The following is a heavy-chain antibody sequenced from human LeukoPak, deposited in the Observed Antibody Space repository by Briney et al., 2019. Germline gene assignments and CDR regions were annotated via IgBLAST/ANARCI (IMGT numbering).Heavy chain of an antibody. CDR2: ISPDGSGK. CDR1: GFSFRNTW. CDR3: AKPLGVPAALNWFDP. Sequence: PGGSLRLSCTASGFSFRNTWMNWVRQAPGKGLEWVANISPDGSGKYFVDSVKGRFSISRDNANNLVYLQMNSLRAEDTAVYYCAKPLGVPAALNWFDPWGQGTLVTVSS. J-gene: IGHJ5*02. D-gene: IGHD2-2*01. V-gene: IGHV3-7*01.